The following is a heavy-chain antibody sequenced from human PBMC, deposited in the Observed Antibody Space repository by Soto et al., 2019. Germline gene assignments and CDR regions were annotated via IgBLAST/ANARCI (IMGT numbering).Heavy chain of an antibody. CDR2: ISSGSKTI. J-gene: IGHJ4*02. V-gene: IGHV3-48*02. CDR1: GFTFGAYS. D-gene: IGHD3-3*01. CDR3: VREYILGVRSFDY. Sequence: EVHLVESGGGLAQWGGSLTLSCAASGFTFGAYSVNWVRQAPGKGLEWISYISSGSKTIYYADSVKGRFIVSRDNARNSQYLQRNRLMDEDTAVYYCVREYILGVRSFDYWGQGTLVTVSS.